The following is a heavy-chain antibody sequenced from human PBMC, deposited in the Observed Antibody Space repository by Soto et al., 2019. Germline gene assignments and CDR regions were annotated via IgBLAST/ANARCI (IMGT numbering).Heavy chain of an antibody. CDR1: GYTFTKFG. D-gene: IGHD6-19*01. J-gene: IGHJ6*02. CDR2: VSGYNGET. CDR3: AREGLGIYYYNGMDV. V-gene: IGHV1-18*01. Sequence: QVQLVQSGAEVKKPGASVKESCKASGYTFTKFGISWVRQAPGQGLEWMGWVSGYNGETSYAQSLQGRVTMTTDTSTTTAYMDLRSLRSDDTAVFYCAREGLGIYYYNGMDVWGQGTTVTVSS.